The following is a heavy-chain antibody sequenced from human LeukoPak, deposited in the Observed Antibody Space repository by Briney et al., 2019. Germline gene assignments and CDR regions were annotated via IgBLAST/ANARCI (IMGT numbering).Heavy chain of an antibody. CDR1: GFTFTTYA. J-gene: IGHJ4*02. CDR2: ISYDGNNK. V-gene: IGHV3-30-3*01. CDR3: ARDQPPGGSGSFDY. Sequence: GGSLRLSCAASGFTFTTYAMHWVRQAPGKGLEWVAVISYDGNNKYYADSVKGRFTISRDNSKNMLYLQMSSLRAEDTAVYYCARDQPPGGSGSFDYWGQGTLVTVSS. D-gene: IGHD3-10*01.